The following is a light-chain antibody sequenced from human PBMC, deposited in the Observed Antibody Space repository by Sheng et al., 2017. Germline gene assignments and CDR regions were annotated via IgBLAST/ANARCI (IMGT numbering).Light chain of an antibody. J-gene: IGLJ3*02. V-gene: IGLV2-18*02. CDR2: DVT. CDR3: SSYTSSITWV. CDR1: SSDVGGYNR. Sequence: AWAQPPSVSGSPGQSVTISCTGTSSDVGGYNRVSWYQQPPGTAPKLLIYDVTSRPSGVPDRFSGSKSGNTASLTISGLQAEDEADYYCSSYTSSITWVFGGGTKLTVL.